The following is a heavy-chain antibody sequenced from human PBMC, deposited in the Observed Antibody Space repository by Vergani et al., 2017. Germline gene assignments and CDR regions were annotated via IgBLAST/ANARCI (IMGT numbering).Heavy chain of an antibody. CDR3: AREVGSYYGSD. J-gene: IGHJ4*02. CDR1: GGSISSYY. CDR2: IYYTGST. V-gene: IGHV4-59*13. D-gene: IGHD3-10*01. Sequence: QVQLQESGPGLVKPSETLSLTCIVSGGSISSYYWVWIRQPPGKGLDGIGYIYYTGSTNYNPSLKSRVTISVDTSKNQFSLKLSSVTAADTAVYYCAREVGSYYGSDWGQGTLVTVSS.